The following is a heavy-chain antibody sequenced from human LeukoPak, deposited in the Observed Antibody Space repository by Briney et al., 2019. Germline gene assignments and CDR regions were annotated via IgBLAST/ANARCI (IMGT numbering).Heavy chain of an antibody. J-gene: IGHJ6*03. CDR3: ARAYSGSYRDMDV. V-gene: IGHV3-21*01. CDR2: ISSSSSSYI. CDR1: GFTFSSYS. D-gene: IGHD1-26*01. Sequence: GGSLRLSCAASGFTFSSYSMNWVRQAPGKGLEWVSSISSSSSSYIYYADSVKGRFTISRDNAKNSLYLQMNSLRAEDTAVYYCARAYSGSYRDMDVWGKGTTVTVSS.